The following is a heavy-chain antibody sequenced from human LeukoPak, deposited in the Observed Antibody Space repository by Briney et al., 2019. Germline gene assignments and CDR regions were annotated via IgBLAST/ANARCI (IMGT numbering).Heavy chain of an antibody. J-gene: IGHJ3*02. CDR3: AQVDYDFWSGYYLNQNDAFDI. CDR2: SRGSGGST. V-gene: IGHV3-23*01. D-gene: IGHD3-3*01. Sequence: GGSLRLSCAASGFTFSSYAMSWVRQAPGKGLEWVSASRGSGGSTYYADSVKGRFTISRENSKNTLYLQMNSLRAEDMAVSYCAQVDYDFWSGYYLNQNDAFDIWGQGTMVTVSS. CDR1: GFTFSSYA.